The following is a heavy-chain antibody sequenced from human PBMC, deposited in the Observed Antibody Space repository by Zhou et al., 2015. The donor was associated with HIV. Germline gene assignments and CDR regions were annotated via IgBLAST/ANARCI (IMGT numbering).Heavy chain of an antibody. CDR1: GYAFTTYG. CDR3: TRGRWEVPDAY. D-gene: IGHD1-26*01. CDR2: ISGYNGDT. V-gene: IGHV1-18*01. J-gene: IGHJ4*02. Sequence: HGQLMQSGAEVKGPGASVKVSCKASGYAFTTYGIAWVRQAPGQGLEWLGWISGYNGDTNFAQRFQGRVTLTTDPSTGTAYMELSGLTSEDTAIYYCTRGRWEVPDAYWGQGSLVTVSP.